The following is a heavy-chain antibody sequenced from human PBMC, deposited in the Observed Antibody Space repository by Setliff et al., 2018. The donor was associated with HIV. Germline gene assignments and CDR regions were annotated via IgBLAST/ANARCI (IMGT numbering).Heavy chain of an antibody. CDR1: RSTFNSHT. CDR3: VRGVQSPPHYSYYYMDV. V-gene: IGHV1-69*02. D-gene: IGHD3-3*01. J-gene: IGHJ6*03. Sequence: GASVKVSCKASRSTFNSHTINWGRQAPGRGLDWMGRIIPILGVANYAQRFQGKVTITADKSTSTAYMELTSLRFDDTAMYYCVRGVQSPPHYSYYYMDVWGEGTMVTVSS. CDR2: IIPILGVA.